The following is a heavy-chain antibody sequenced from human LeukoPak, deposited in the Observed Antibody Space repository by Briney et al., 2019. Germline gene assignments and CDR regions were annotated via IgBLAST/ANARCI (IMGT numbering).Heavy chain of an antibody. Sequence: ASVKVSCKASGYTFTSYAMHWVRQAPGQRLEWMGWINAGNGNTKYSQKFQGRVTITRDTSASTAYMELSSLRSEDTAVYYCARVNGDYEFYPRGTGWFDPWGQGTLVTVSS. CDR3: ARVNGDYEFYPRGTGWFDP. D-gene: IGHD4-17*01. V-gene: IGHV1-3*01. CDR1: GYTFTSYA. J-gene: IGHJ5*02. CDR2: INAGNGNT.